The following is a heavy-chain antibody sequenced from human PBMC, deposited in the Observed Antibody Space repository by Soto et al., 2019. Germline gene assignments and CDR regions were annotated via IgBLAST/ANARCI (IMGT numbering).Heavy chain of an antibody. V-gene: IGHV4-30-2*01. D-gene: IGHD2-21*02. Sequence: PSETLSLTSAVSGGSISSGGYSWSWIRQPPGKGLEWIGYIYHSGSTYYNPSLKSRVTISVDRSKNQFSLKLSSVTAADTAVYYCAXGPGHIVVVTAMTGMDVWGQGTTVTVSS. CDR3: AXGPGHIVVVTAMTGMDV. J-gene: IGHJ6*01. CDR1: GGSISSGGYS. CDR2: IYHSGST.